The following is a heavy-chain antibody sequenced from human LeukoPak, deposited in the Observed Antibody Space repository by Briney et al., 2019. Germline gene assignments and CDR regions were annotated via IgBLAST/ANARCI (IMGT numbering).Heavy chain of an antibody. V-gene: IGHV3-23*01. CDR2: ISGSGGST. CDR3: AKDHSSGYYYFDY. J-gene: IGHJ4*02. CDR1: GFTFSNYA. D-gene: IGHD3-22*01. Sequence: SGGSLRLSCAASGFTFSNYAMSWVRQAPGKGLEWVSVISGSGGSTYYADSVRGRFTISRDNSKNTLYLQTNSLRAEDTAVYYCAKDHSSGYYYFDYWGQGTLVTVSS.